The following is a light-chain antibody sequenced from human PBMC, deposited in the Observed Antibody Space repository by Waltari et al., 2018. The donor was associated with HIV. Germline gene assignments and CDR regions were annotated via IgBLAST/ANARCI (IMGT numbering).Light chain of an antibody. CDR3: QQYNKWSRGT. Sequence: EVVMTQFPATLSVSPGERATLPCRASQSVSSYLAWYQQKPGQAPRLLIYGASTRATGIPSRFVGSGSGTDFTLTISSLQSEDFAVYFCQQYNKWSRGTFGGGTKVEVK. CDR2: GAS. CDR1: QSVSSY. J-gene: IGKJ4*01. V-gene: IGKV3D-15*01.